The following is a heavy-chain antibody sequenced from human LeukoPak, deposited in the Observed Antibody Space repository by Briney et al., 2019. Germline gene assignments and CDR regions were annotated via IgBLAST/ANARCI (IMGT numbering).Heavy chain of an antibody. CDR2: IYSGGST. D-gene: IGHD2-2*01. CDR3: ARYARGYCSSTSCYRYYYYMDV. V-gene: IGHV3-53*01. J-gene: IGHJ6*03. CDR1: GFTVSSNY. Sequence: PGGSLRLSCAASGFTVSSNYMSWVRQAPGKGLEWVSVIYSGGSTYYADSVKGRFTISRDNSKNTLYLQMNSLRAEDTAVYYCARYARGYCSSTSCYRYYYYMDVWGKGTTVTVSS.